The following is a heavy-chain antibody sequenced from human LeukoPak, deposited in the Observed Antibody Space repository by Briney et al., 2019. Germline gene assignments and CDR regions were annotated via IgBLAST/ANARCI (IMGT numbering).Heavy chain of an antibody. Sequence: PGGSLRLSCAASGFTFSSYWMSWVRRAPGKGLEWVANIKQDGSEKYYVDSVKGRFTISRDNAKNSLYLQMNSLRAEDTAVYYCARDQIVVVPGYYYYGMDVWGQGTTVTVSS. V-gene: IGHV3-7*01. CDR1: GFTFSSYW. D-gene: IGHD2-2*01. CDR2: IKQDGSEK. J-gene: IGHJ6*02. CDR3: ARDQIVVVPGYYYYGMDV.